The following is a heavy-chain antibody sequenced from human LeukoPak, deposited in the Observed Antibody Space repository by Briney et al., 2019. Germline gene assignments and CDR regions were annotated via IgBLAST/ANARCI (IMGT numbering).Heavy chain of an antibody. Sequence: SETLSLTCAVYGGSFSDYYWSWIRRPPGKGLEWIGEINHSGSTNYNSSLKSRVIISVDTSKNQFSLRLSSVTAADTAAYYCARRRRSGSQVLDFWGQGTLVTVSS. D-gene: IGHD1-26*01. J-gene: IGHJ4*02. CDR2: INHSGST. CDR3: ARRRRSGSQVLDF. V-gene: IGHV4-34*01. CDR1: GGSFSDYY.